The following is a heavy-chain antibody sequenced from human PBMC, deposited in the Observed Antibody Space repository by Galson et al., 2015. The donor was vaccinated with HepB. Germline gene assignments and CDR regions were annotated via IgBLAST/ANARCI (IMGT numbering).Heavy chain of an antibody. V-gene: IGHV3-11*01. D-gene: IGHD3-16*01. CDR1: GFIFSDYY. J-gene: IGHJ5*01. CDR3: VRVKDGGSFDS. CDR2: ISNDGKTV. Sequence: SLRLSCAVSGFIFSDYYMRWIRQAPGKGLEWVTAISNDGKTVKYADSVKGRFTISRDNVRKSLNLQMNSLKIEDTAVYYCVRVKDGGSFDSWGQGTLVIVSS.